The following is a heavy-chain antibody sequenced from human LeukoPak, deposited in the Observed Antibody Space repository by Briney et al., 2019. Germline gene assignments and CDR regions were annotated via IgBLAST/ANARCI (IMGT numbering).Heavy chain of an antibody. CDR1: GFTFSSHG. CDR3: AREWSEHYYYDSSGYFI. CDR2: ISYDGSNK. V-gene: IGHV3-30*03. J-gene: IGHJ4*02. Sequence: GGSLRLSCAASGFTFSSHGMHWVRQAPGKGLEWVAVISYDGSNKYYADSVKGRFTISRDNSKNTLYLQMNSLRAEDTAVYYCAREWSEHYYYDSSGYFIWGQGTLVTVYS. D-gene: IGHD3-22*01.